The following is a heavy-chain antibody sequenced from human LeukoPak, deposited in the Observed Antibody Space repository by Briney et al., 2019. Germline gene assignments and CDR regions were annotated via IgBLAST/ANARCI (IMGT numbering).Heavy chain of an antibody. CDR2: INSDGSST. CDR3: ARGGAGLTM. V-gene: IGHV3-74*01. J-gene: IGHJ3*02. CDR1: GFTFSSYW. D-gene: IGHD2-15*01. Sequence: GGSLRLSCAASGFTFSSYWMYWVRQAPGKGLVWVSRINSDGSSTDYADSVKGRFTISRDNGKDTLYLQMNSLRAEDTAVYYCARGGAGLTMWGQGTMVTVSS.